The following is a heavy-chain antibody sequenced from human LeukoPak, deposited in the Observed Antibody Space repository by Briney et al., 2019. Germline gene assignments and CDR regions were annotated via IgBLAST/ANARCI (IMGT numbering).Heavy chain of an antibody. V-gene: IGHV4-34*01. CDR1: GGSFSGYY. D-gene: IGHD5-18*01. CDR2: IYYSGST. CDR3: ASGYSSVSYFDY. J-gene: IGHJ4*02. Sequence: SETLSLTCAVYGGSFSGYYWSWIRQPPGKGLEWIGSIYYSGSTYYNPSLKSRVTISVDTSKNQFSLKLSSVTAADTAVYYCASGYSSVSYFDYWGQGTLVTVSS.